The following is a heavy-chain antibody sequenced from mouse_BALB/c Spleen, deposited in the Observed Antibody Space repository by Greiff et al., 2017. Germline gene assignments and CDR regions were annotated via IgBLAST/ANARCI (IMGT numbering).Heavy chain of an antibody. Sequence: EVQLQQSGAELVKPGASVKLSCTASGFNIKDTYMHWVKQRPEQGLEWIGRIDPANGNTKYDPKFQGKATITADTSSNTAYLQLSSLTSEDTAVYYCASRANWDQAWFAYWGQGTLVTVSA. D-gene: IGHD4-1*01. J-gene: IGHJ3*01. V-gene: IGHV14-3*02. CDR1: GFNIKDTY. CDR2: IDPANGNT. CDR3: ASRANWDQAWFAY.